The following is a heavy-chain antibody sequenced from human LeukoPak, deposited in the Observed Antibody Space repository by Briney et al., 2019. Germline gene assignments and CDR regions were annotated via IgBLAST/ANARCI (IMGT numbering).Heavy chain of an antibody. CDR3: ARWDSGYDYFDY. J-gene: IGHJ4*02. CDR1: GYSISSGYY. CDR2: IYHSGST. D-gene: IGHD5-12*01. Sequence: SETQSLTCAVSGYSISSGYYWGWIRQPPGKGLEWIGSIYHSGSTYYNPSLKSRVTISVDTSKNQFSLKLSSVTAADTAVYYCARWDSGYDYFDYWGQGTLVTVSS. V-gene: IGHV4-38-2*01.